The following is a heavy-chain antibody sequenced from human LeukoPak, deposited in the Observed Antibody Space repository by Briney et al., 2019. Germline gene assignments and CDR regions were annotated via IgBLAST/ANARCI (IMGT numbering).Heavy chain of an antibody. CDR1: GGTFSSYA. CDR3: AREGPLRLPYFDP. Sequence: ASVKVSCKASGGTFSSYAISWVRQAPGLGLEWMGWINPNIGGTNYAQKFQGRVTMTRDTSISTAYMELSSLRSDDTAVYYCAREGPLRLPYFDPWGQGTLVTVSS. CDR2: INPNIGGT. V-gene: IGHV1-2*02. D-gene: IGHD4-17*01. J-gene: IGHJ5*02.